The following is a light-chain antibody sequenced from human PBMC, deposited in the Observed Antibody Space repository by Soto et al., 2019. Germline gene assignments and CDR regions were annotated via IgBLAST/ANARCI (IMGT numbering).Light chain of an antibody. V-gene: IGLV2-14*01. J-gene: IGLJ1*01. Sequence: QSALTQPASVSGSPVQSITISCTGTSSDVGGYNYVSWYQLHPGKAPKLILYEVTNRPSGVSDRFSGSKSGNTASLTISGLQAEYEADYYCSSYTSSTAYVVGTGTKVTVL. CDR3: SSYTSSTAYV. CDR1: SSDVGGYNY. CDR2: EVT.